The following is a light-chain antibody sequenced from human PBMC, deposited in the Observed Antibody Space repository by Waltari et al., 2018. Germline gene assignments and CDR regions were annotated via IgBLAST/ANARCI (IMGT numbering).Light chain of an antibody. CDR2: EGS. CDR3: CSYAGSSTYV. CDR1: SSDVGGYNL. Sequence: QSALTQPASVSGSSGQSITISCTGTSSDVGGYNLVYWYQQHPGKAPRLMIYEGSERPSVVSNRFAGAKSGNTASLTISGLQAEDEADYYCCSYAGSSTYVFGTGTKVTVL. J-gene: IGLJ1*01. V-gene: IGLV2-23*01.